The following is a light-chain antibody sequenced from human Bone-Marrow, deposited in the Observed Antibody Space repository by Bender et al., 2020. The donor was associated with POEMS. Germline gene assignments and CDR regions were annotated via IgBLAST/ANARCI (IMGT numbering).Light chain of an antibody. CDR1: SSKFGSYP. CDR3: ATWDDSLNSWV. CDR2: NNS. Sequence: QSVLTQPPSASGTPGQRVTISCSGSSSKFGSYPVNWYQQLPGAAPKLVIFNNSQRPSGVPDRFSGSNSGTSASLAISGLLSDDEADFCCATWDDSLNSWVFGGGTKLTVL. V-gene: IGLV1-44*01. J-gene: IGLJ3*02.